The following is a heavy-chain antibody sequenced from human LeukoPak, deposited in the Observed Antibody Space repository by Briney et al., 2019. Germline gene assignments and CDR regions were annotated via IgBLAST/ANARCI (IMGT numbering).Heavy chain of an antibody. CDR1: GLTFSSYW. Sequence: PGGSLKLSCAASGLTFSSYWMHWVRQAPGKGLVWVSRINSDGSSTSYADSVKGRFTISRDNAKNTLYLQMNSLRAEDTAVYYCARAPAKFWSGYYEFDYWGQGTLVTVSS. CDR2: INSDGSST. D-gene: IGHD3-3*01. CDR3: ARAPAKFWSGYYEFDY. J-gene: IGHJ4*02. V-gene: IGHV3-74*01.